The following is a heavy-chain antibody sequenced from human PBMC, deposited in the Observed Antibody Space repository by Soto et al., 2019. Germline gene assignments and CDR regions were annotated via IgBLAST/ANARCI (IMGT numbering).Heavy chain of an antibody. J-gene: IGHJ4*02. CDR2: ISYDGSNK. V-gene: IGHV3-30-3*01. CDR3: ARDYYDSSGYRP. CDR1: GFTFSSYA. Sequence: GGSLRLSCAASGFTFSSYAMHWVRQAPGKGLEWVAVISYDGSNKYYADSVKGRFTISRDNSKNTLYLQMNSLRAEDTAVYYCARDYYDSSGYRPWGQGTLVTVSS. D-gene: IGHD3-22*01.